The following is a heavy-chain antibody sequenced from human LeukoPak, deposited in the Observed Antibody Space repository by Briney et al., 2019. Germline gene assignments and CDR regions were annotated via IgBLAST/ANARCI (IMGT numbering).Heavy chain of an antibody. CDR1: GGSISSSSYY. V-gene: IGHV4-39*01. J-gene: IGHJ4*02. Sequence: SETLSLTCTVSGGSISSSSYYWGWIRQPPGKGLEWIGSIYYSGSTYYNPSLKSRVTISVDTSKNQFSLKPSSVTAADTAVYYCARHRIYDSSGYPFDYWGQGTLVTVSS. CDR2: IYYSGST. CDR3: ARHRIYDSSGYPFDY. D-gene: IGHD3-22*01.